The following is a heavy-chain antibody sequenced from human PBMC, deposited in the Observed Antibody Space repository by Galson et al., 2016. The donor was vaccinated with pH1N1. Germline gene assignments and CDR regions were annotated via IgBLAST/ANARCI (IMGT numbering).Heavy chain of an antibody. V-gene: IGHV2-70*17. CDR1: GFSLSGSGMS. J-gene: IGHJ3*02. CDR2: IDWDDDK. CDR3: ARTKRRGGWAFDM. Sequence: PALVKPPQTLTLTCTFSGFSLSGSGMSVSWIRQPPGTALEWLARIDWDDDKFYSTSLQTRLTISKDTSKNQVVLTMTNMDPVDTATYYCARTKRRGGWAFDMWGQGTIITVSS. D-gene: IGHD6-19*01.